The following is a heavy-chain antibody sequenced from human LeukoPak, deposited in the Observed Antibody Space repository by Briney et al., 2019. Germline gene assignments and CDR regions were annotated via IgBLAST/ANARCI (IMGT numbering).Heavy chain of an antibody. J-gene: IGHJ4*02. V-gene: IGHV1-18*04. Sequence: ASVKVSCKASGYTFTSYGISWVRQAPGQGLEGMGWISAYNGNTNYAQKLQGRVTMTTDTSTSTAYMELRSLRSDDTAVYYCARAGEVVVAAEYYFDYWGQGTLVTVSS. CDR1: GYTFTSYG. D-gene: IGHD2-15*01. CDR3: ARAGEVVVAAEYYFDY. CDR2: ISAYNGNT.